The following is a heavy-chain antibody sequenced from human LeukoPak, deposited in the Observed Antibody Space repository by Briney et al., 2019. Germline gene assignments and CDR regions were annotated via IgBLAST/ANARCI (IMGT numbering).Heavy chain of an antibody. CDR3: ASGAGEKVDY. Sequence: SETLSLTCAVYGGSFSGYYWSWIRQPPGKGLEWIGSIYYSGSTYYNPSLKSRVTISVDTSKNQFSLKLSSVTAADTAVYYCASGAGEKVDYWGQGTLVTVSS. V-gene: IGHV4-34*01. J-gene: IGHJ4*02. D-gene: IGHD3-16*01. CDR2: IYYSGST. CDR1: GGSFSGYY.